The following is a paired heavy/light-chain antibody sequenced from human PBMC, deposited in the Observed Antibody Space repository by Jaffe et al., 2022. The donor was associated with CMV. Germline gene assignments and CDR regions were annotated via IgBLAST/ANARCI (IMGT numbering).Light chain of an antibody. CDR2: GAS. V-gene: IGKV3-15*01. CDR1: QSVSSN. CDR3: QQYNNWPPA. Sequence: EIVMTQSPATLSVSPGERATLSCRASQSVSSNLAWYQQKPGQAPRLLIYGASTRATGIPARFSGSGSGTEFTLTISSLQSEDFAVYYCQQYNNWPPAFGQGTKVEIK. J-gene: IGKJ1*01.
Heavy chain of an antibody. Sequence: QVQLVESGGGLVKPGGSLRLSCAASGFTFSDYYMSWIRQAPGKGLEWVSYISSSGSTIYYADSVKGRFTISRDNAKNSLYLQMNSLRAEDTAVYYCARDPMSIAARPEYFQHWGQGTLVTVSS. CDR2: ISSSGSTI. CDR3: ARDPMSIAARPEYFQH. D-gene: IGHD6-6*01. J-gene: IGHJ1*01. CDR1: GFTFSDYY. V-gene: IGHV3-11*01.